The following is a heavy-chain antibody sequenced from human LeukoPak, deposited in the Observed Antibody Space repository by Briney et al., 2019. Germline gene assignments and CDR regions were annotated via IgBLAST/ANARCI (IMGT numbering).Heavy chain of an antibody. V-gene: IGHV3-23*01. CDR3: ASHMTTVTSGGDY. D-gene: IGHD4-17*01. CDR1: GFTFSSYA. CDR2: ISGSGGST. Sequence: GGSLRLSCAVSGFTFSSYAMGWVRQAPGKGLEWVSGISGSGGSTYYADSVKGRFTISRDNSKKTLYLQMNSLRGEDTAVYYCASHMTTVTSGGDYWGQGTLVTVSS. J-gene: IGHJ4*02.